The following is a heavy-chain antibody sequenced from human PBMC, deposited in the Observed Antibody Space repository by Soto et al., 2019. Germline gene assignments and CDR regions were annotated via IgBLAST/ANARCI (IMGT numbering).Heavy chain of an antibody. CDR1: GYSFTSYW. Sequence: GESLKISCKGSGYSFTSYWINWVLQMPWKGLEWMGRIDPSDSHTNYSPSFQGHVTISADKSISTAYLQWSSLKASDTAMYFCANTFYYDSSGLPIFYFDYWGQGTLVTVSS. V-gene: IGHV5-10-1*01. J-gene: IGHJ4*01. CDR3: ANTFYYDSSGLPIFYFDY. D-gene: IGHD3-22*01. CDR2: IDPSDSHT.